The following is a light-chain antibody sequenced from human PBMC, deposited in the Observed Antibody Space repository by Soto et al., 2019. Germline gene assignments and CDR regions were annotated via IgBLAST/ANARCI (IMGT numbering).Light chain of an antibody. CDR2: DTS. J-gene: IGKJ5*01. Sequence: EFVLTKSRGTLSLSRGERATLSCRASQSLANSFIAWYQQKPGQAPRLLIYDTSSRASGIPDRFSGSGSGTDFTLTISRLETEDFAVFYCQQYGTSEIIFGQGTRLEIK. CDR1: QSLANSF. CDR3: QQYGTSEII. V-gene: IGKV3-20*01.